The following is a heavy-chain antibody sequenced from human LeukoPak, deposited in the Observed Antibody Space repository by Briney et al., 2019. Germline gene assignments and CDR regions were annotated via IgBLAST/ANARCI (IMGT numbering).Heavy chain of an antibody. CDR1: GGSISSGGYY. J-gene: IGHJ4*02. CDR2: IYYSGST. CDR3: ARETYHGSGTTLAY. D-gene: IGHD3-10*01. Sequence: SQTLSLTCTVSGGSISSGGYYWSWIRQHPGKGLEWIGYIYYSGSTYHNPSLKSRVTISVDTSKNQFSLKLSSVTAADTAVYYCARETYHGSGTTLAYWGQGTLVTVSS. V-gene: IGHV4-31*03.